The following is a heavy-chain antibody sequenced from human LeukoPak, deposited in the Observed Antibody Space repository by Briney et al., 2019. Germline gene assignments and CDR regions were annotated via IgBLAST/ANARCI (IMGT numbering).Heavy chain of an antibody. CDR3: ARGRYCSADICSGGDAFDI. D-gene: IGHD2-15*01. J-gene: IGHJ3*02. CDR1: GGSINNYY. V-gene: IGHV4-4*07. CDR2: IYTRGST. Sequence: SETLSLTCTVSGGSINNYYWSWIRQPAGKGLKWIGRIYTRGSTNYNPSLKSRVTTSVDTSKNQFSLKLSSVTAADTAVYYCARGRYCSADICSGGDAFDIWGQGTMVSVSS.